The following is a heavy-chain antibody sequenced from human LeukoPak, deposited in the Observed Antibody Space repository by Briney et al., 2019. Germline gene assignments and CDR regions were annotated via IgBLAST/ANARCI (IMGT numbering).Heavy chain of an antibody. CDR2: INHSGST. Sequence: SETLSLTCAVYGGSFSGYYWSWIRQPPGKGLEWIGEINHSGSTNYNPSLKSRVTISIDTSKNQFSLKLSSVTAADTAVYYCANSWYYLDSSGLPKSDAFDRWGQGTLVTISS. J-gene: IGHJ3*01. CDR3: ANSWYYLDSSGLPKSDAFDR. CDR1: GGSFSGYY. V-gene: IGHV4-34*01. D-gene: IGHD3-22*01.